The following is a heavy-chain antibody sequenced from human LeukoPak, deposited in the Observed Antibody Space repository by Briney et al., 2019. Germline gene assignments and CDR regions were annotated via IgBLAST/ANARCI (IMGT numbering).Heavy chain of an antibody. CDR2: ISSNGGST. CDR1: GFTFSSYA. D-gene: IGHD4-17*01. V-gene: IGHV3-64*01. CDR3: ARPAYGSPGDNYYYYYMDV. J-gene: IGHJ6*03. Sequence: GGSLRLSCAASGFTFSSYAMHWVRQAPGKGLEYVSAISSNGGSTYYANSVKGRFTISRDNSKNTLYLQMGSLRAEDMAVYYCARPAYGSPGDNYYYYYMDVWGKGTTVTVSS.